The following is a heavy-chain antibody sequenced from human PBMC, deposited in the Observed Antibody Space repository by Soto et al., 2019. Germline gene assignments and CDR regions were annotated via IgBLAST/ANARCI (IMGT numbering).Heavy chain of an antibody. CDR3: LRLGLSSSRAIDH. Sequence: GESLKISCKGSGYSFTSYWIGWVRQLPGKGLEWMATMYPGDSGTRYSPSSQGQVTISADKSITTAYLQWSSLRASDTAMYYCLRLGLSSSRAIDHWGQGTLVTVSS. V-gene: IGHV5-51*01. CDR1: GYSFTSYW. CDR2: MYPGDSGT. J-gene: IGHJ4*02. D-gene: IGHD2-15*01.